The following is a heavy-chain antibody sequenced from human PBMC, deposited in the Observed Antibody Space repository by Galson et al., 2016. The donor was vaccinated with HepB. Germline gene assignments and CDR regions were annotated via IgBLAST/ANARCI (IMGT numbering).Heavy chain of an antibody. Sequence: SLRLSCAASGFIFSNYGMHWVRQAPGKGLEWVAVIWNDGTNKYYADSVKGRFTISRDNSKNTLYLQLNSLRVEDTAVYYCAEPYHGDYGDYQYGRSEPSHYWGQGTLVTVSS. CDR1: GFIFSNYG. D-gene: IGHD4-17*01. V-gene: IGHV3-33*06. CDR3: AEPYHGDYGDYQYGRSEPSHY. CDR2: IWNDGTNK. J-gene: IGHJ4*02.